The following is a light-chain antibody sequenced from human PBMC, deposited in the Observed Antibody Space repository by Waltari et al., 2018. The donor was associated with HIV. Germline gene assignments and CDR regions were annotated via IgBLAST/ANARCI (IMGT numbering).Light chain of an antibody. J-gene: IGLJ2*01. CDR2: EVS. Sequence: QSALTQPASVSGSAGQSITISCTGTSNDVGGYNYVSWYQQHPGKAPKLMIYEVSNRPSGGSNRCSGSKSGNTASLTISGLQAEDEADYYCSSYKNSNTLVFGGGTKLTVL. V-gene: IGLV2-14*01. CDR1: SNDVGGYNY. CDR3: SSYKNSNTLV.